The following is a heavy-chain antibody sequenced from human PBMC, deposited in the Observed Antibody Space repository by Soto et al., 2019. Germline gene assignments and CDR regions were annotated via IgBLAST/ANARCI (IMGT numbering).Heavy chain of an antibody. CDR3: AREDAVAGTGVDY. V-gene: IGHV4-34*01. D-gene: IGHD6-19*01. CDR1: GGSFSGYY. CDR2: INHRGST. J-gene: IGHJ4*02. Sequence: QGQLQQWGAGLLKPSETLSLTCTVYGGSFSGYYWSWIRQPPGKGMEWIGEINHRGSTNYNPSLKSRVTISVDTSKNQFSLKLSSVTAADTAVYYCAREDAVAGTGVDYWGQGTLVTVSS.